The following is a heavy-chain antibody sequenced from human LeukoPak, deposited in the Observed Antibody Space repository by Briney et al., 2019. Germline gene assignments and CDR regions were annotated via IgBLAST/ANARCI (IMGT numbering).Heavy chain of an antibody. CDR1: GGTFSSYA. D-gene: IGHD3-3*01. Sequence: SVKVSCKASGGTFSSYAISWVRQAPGQGLEWMGGIIPIFGTANYAQKFQGRATITADESTSTVYMELSSLRSEDTAVYYCASLTYYDFWSGYYTWNYFDYWGQGTLVTVSS. V-gene: IGHV1-69*01. CDR2: IIPIFGTA. CDR3: ASLTYYDFWSGYYTWNYFDY. J-gene: IGHJ4*02.